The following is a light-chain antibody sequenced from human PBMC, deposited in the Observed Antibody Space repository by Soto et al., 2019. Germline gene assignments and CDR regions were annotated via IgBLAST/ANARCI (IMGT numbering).Light chain of an antibody. CDR1: QGISSW. J-gene: IGKJ4*01. CDR2: AAS. Sequence: DIQMTQSPSSVSASVGDRLTITCRTSQGISSWLAWYQQKPGKAPRLLIYAASSLQSGVPSRFSGSGSGTDFILTISSPLPDDFATYYCQSANSFPLTFGEGTKVEIK. V-gene: IGKV1-12*01. CDR3: QSANSFPLT.